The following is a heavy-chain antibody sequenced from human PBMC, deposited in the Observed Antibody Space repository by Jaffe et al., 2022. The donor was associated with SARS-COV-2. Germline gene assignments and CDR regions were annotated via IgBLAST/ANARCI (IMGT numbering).Heavy chain of an antibody. CDR1: GFTFDDYT. CDR2: ISWDGGST. J-gene: IGHJ6*02. CDR3: AKDGGYSSSWRYYYYGMDV. D-gene: IGHD6-13*01. V-gene: IGHV3-43*01. Sequence: EVQLVESGGVVVQPGGSLRLSCAASGFTFDDYTMHWVRQAPGKGLEWVSLISWDGGSTYYADSVKGRFTISRDNSKNSLYLQMNSLRTEDTALYYCAKDGGYSSSWRYYYYGMDVWGQGTTVTVSS.